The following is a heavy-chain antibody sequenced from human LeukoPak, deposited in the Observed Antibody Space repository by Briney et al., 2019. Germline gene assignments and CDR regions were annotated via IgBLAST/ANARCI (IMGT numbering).Heavy chain of an antibody. V-gene: IGHV1-69*04. Sequence: SVKVSCKASGGTFSSYAISWVRQAPGQGLEWMGRIIPILGIANYAQKFQGRVTITADKSTSTAYMELSSLRSEDTAVYYCATDPGEIVPAAKGPRGDYCYGMDVWGQGTTVTVSS. J-gene: IGHJ6*02. CDR2: IIPILGIA. D-gene: IGHD2-2*01. CDR3: ATDPGEIVPAAKGPRGDYCYGMDV. CDR1: GGTFSSYA.